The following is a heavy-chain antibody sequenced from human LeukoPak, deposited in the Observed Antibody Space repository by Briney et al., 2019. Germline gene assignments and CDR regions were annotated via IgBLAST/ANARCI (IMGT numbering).Heavy chain of an antibody. CDR1: GFTFSSFA. Sequence: GGSLRLSCAASGFTFSSFAMHWVRQAPGKGLEWVAVMSSDGRKEFYADSVKGRFTISRDSSKSTLFLQMSSLRPEDTAVYYCSRDGDVTGETFDYWGQGTLVTVSS. V-gene: IGHV3-30*15. D-gene: IGHD2-21*02. CDR2: MSSDGRKE. J-gene: IGHJ4*02. CDR3: SRDGDVTGETFDY.